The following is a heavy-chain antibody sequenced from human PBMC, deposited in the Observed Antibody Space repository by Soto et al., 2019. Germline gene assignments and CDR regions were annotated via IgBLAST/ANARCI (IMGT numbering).Heavy chain of an antibody. CDR3: ARDAPYYDFWSGYQSESFDY. V-gene: IGHV3-74*01. CDR1: GFTFSSYW. Sequence: GESLKISCAASGFTFSSYWMHWVRQAPGKGLVWVSRINSDGSSTSYADSVKGRFTVSRDNAKNTLYLQMNSLRAEDTAVYYCARDAPYYDFWSGYQSESFDYWGQGTLVTVSS. J-gene: IGHJ4*02. D-gene: IGHD3-3*01. CDR2: INSDGSST.